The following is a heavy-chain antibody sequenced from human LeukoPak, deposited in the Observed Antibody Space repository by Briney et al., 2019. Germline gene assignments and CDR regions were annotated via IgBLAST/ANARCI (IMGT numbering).Heavy chain of an antibody. CDR3: ARDGGGELH. CDR1: GGSISSSSYY. D-gene: IGHD1-7*01. Sequence: KPSETLTLTCTVSGGSISSSSYYWGWIRQPPGKGLEWIGYIYYSGSTNYNPSLKSRVTISVDTSKNQFSLKLSSVTAADTAVYYCARDGGGELHWGQGTLVTVSS. J-gene: IGHJ4*02. V-gene: IGHV4-61*01. CDR2: IYYSGST.